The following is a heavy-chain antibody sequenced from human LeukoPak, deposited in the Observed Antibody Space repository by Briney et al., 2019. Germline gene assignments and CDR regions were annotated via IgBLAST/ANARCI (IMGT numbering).Heavy chain of an antibody. CDR1: GYTFTGYY. V-gene: IGHV1-2*02. CDR3: ARVGGSYLGYYYYYMDV. D-gene: IGHD1-26*01. CDR2: INPNSGGT. Sequence: ASVKVSCKASGYTFTGYYMHWVRQAPGQGLEWMGWINPNSGGTNYAQKFQGRVTMTRDTSISTAYMELSRLRSGDTAVYYCARVGGSYLGYYYYYMDVWGKGTTVTISS. J-gene: IGHJ6*03.